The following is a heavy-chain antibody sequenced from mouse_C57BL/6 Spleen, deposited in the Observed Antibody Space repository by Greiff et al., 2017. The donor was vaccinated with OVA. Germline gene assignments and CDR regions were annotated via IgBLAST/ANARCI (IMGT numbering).Heavy chain of an antibody. J-gene: IGHJ2*01. Sequence: QVQLQQPGAELVMPGASVKLSCKASGYTFTSYWMHWVKQRPGQGLEWIGEIDPSDSYTNYNQKFKGKSTLTVDKSSSTAYMQLSSLTSEDSAVYYCARRAAQAYDFDYWGQGTTLTVSS. CDR3: ARRAAQAYDFDY. D-gene: IGHD3-2*02. CDR2: IDPSDSYT. CDR1: GYTFTSYW. V-gene: IGHV1-69*01.